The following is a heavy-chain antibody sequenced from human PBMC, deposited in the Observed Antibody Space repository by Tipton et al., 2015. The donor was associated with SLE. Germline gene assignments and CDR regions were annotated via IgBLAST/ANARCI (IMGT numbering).Heavy chain of an antibody. D-gene: IGHD6-6*01. V-gene: IGHV3-23*01. Sequence: SLRLSCAASGFTFGSYTMIWVRQAPGKGLEWVSGISHRDDVTWYADSVKGRVTVSRDASKSTVYLQMDSLRAEDTAMYYCARDAREYSGAARSGLDYWGQGTLVTVSS. CDR3: ARDAREYSGAARSGLDY. CDR2: ISHRDDVT. J-gene: IGHJ4*02. CDR1: GFTFGSYT.